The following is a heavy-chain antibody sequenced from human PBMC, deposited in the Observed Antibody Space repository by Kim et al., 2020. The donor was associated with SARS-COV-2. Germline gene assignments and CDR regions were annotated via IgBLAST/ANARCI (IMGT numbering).Heavy chain of an antibody. CDR1: GYSFGNYW. J-gene: IGHJ4*02. V-gene: IGHV5-10-1*01. Sequence: GESLKISCKGSGYSFGNYWITWVRRVPGRGLEWMGRMDPSDSDTYYSPSLQGHVIMSVDKSINTAYLQCNSLKSSDTAMYYCARHGGGDSGGRPYDHWGQGTLVTVSS. D-gene: IGHD3-16*01. CDR2: MDPSDSDT. CDR3: ARHGGGDSGGRPYDH.